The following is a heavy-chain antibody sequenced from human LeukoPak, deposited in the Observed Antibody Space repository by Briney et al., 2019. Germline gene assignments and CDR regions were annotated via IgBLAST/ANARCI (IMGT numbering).Heavy chain of an antibody. V-gene: IGHV3-23*01. CDR3: AKDDYGSGSYYFDY. J-gene: IGHJ4*02. D-gene: IGHD3-10*01. CDR1: GFTFSSYA. CDR2: ISGSGGST. Sequence: GGSLRLSXAASGFTFSSYAMSWVRQAPGKGLEWVSAISGSGGSTYYADSVKGRFTISRDNSKNTLYLQMNSLRAEDTAVYYCAKDDYGSGSYYFDYWGQGTLVTVSS.